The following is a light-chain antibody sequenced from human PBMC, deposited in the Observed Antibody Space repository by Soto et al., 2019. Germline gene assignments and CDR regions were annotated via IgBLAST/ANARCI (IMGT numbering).Light chain of an antibody. Sequence: DIQLTQSPSSLSASLGDMVTITCRTSQGIRSALGWYQQKPGKAPKLLIYAASSLQSGVPSRFSGSGSGTDFTLTISSLQPEDFATYYCQQSYSTPITFGQGTRLEIK. CDR3: QQSYSTPIT. CDR2: AAS. V-gene: IGKV1-39*01. CDR1: QGIRSA. J-gene: IGKJ5*01.